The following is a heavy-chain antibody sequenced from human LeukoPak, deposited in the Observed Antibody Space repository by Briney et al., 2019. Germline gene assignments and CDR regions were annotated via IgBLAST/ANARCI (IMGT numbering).Heavy chain of an antibody. CDR2: IIPIFGTA. CDR1: GGTFSSFA. D-gene: IGHD3-16*01. V-gene: IGHV1-69*13. CDR3: ARDSFPYTADGFS. Sequence: SVKVSCKASGGTFSSFAISWVRQAPGQGLEWMGGIIPIFGTANYAQKFQGRVTITADESTSTAYMELSSLRSEDTAVYYCARDSFPYTADGFSWGQGTLVTVSS. J-gene: IGHJ5*02.